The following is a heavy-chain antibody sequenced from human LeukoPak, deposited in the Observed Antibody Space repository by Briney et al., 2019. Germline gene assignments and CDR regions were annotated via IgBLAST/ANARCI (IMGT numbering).Heavy chain of an antibody. CDR2: INHSGST. CDR3: ARVYAPPYYDFWSGYSPFDY. Sequence: PSETLSLTCAVYGGSFSGYYWSWIRQPPGKGLEWIGEINHSGSTNYNPSLKSRVTISVDTSKNQFSLKLSSVTAADTAVYYCARVYAPPYYDFWSGYSPFDYWGQGTLVTASS. V-gene: IGHV4-34*01. D-gene: IGHD3-3*01. CDR1: GGSFSGYY. J-gene: IGHJ4*02.